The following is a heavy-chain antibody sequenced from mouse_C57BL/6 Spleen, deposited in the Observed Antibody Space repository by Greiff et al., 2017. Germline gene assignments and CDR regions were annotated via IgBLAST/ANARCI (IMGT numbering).Heavy chain of an antibody. Sequence: VQLQQPGAELVRPGTSVKLSCKASGYTFTSYWMHWVKQRPGQGLEWIGVIDPSDSYTNYNQKFKGKATLTVDTSSSTAYMQLSSLTSEDSAVYYWGGYGSPGNFDGWGTGTTVTVSS. V-gene: IGHV1-59*01. D-gene: IGHD1-1*01. CDR3: GGYGSPGNFDG. J-gene: IGHJ1*03. CDR1: GYTFTSYW. CDR2: IDPSDSYT.